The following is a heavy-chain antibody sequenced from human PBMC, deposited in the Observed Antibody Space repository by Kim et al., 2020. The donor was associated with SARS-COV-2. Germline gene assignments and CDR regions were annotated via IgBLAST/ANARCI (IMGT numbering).Heavy chain of an antibody. CDR2: GRN. V-gene: IGHV3-23*01. D-gene: IGHD5-12*01. CDR3: AKAGGGSDY. Sequence: GRNNYADSVKGRFTISRDNSKNTLYLQMNSLRAEDTAVYYCAKAGGGSDYWGQGTLVTVSS. J-gene: IGHJ4*02.